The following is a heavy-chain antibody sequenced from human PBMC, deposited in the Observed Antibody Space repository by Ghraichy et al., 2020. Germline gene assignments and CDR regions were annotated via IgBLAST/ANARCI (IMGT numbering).Heavy chain of an antibody. D-gene: IGHD1-1*01. J-gene: IGHJ4*02. CDR2: ISGSSGST. Sequence: GGSLRLSCAASGFTFITFAMSWVRQAPGKGLEWVSSISGSSGSTSYADSVKGRFTISRDNSKNTLYLQMNSLRAEDTAVYYCAKRGYTGTGPLYYFDYWGQGTLVTVSS. CDR1: GFTFITFA. V-gene: IGHV3-23*01. CDR3: AKRGYTGTGPLYYFDY.